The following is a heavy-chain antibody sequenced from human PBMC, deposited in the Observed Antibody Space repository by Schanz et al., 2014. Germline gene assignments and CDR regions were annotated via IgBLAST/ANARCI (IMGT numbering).Heavy chain of an antibody. CDR1: GGTFSSYA. CDR2: IIPILGIA. V-gene: IGHV1-69*04. D-gene: IGHD3-22*01. CDR3: ARDYYDSSGYYYCDY. Sequence: QLQLVQSGAEVKKPGSPVKVSCKSSGGTFSSYAISWVRQAPGQGLEWMGRIIPILGIATYAQKFQGRLTITADKSTSTAYMELSSLRSEDTAMYYCARDYYDSSGYYYCDYWGQGTLVTVSS. J-gene: IGHJ4*02.